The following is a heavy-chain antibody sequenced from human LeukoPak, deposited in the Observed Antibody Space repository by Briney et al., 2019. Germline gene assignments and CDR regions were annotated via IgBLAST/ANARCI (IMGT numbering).Heavy chain of an antibody. Sequence: GGSLRLSCAASGLTFSSYWMSWVRQAPGKGLEWVGLIRDSGEAFYADFARGRFAISRDESENTLYLQMNSLRVEDTAVYFCARDRAVNQDWVEFDPWGQGTPVIVSS. CDR2: IRDSGEA. CDR1: GLTFSSYW. CDR3: ARDRAVNQDWVEFDP. J-gene: IGHJ5*02. V-gene: IGHV3-66*03. D-gene: IGHD3/OR15-3a*01.